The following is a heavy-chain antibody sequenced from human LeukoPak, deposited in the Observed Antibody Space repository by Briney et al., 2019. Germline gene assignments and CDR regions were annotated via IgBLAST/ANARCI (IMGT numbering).Heavy chain of an antibody. CDR2: IYYSGST. D-gene: IGHD6-6*01. V-gene: IGHV4-59*01. CDR1: GGSISNYY. J-gene: IGHJ4*02. Sequence: VQPSETLSLTCTVSGGSISNYYWCWIRQPPGKGLEWIGYIYYSGSTNSNPSLKSRVTISLDTSKNQFSLKLSSVPAADTAVYYCARAGQFIPARPITFDYWGQGSLVTVSS. CDR3: ARAGQFIPARPITFDY.